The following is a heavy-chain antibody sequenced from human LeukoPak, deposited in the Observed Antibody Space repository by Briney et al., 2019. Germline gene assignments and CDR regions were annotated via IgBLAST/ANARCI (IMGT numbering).Heavy chain of an antibody. D-gene: IGHD4-17*01. CDR2: IIPIFCIA. CDR3: ARDGGTTVISEYVDY. CDR1: GGTFSSYA. V-gene: IGHV1-69*04. J-gene: IGHJ4*02. Sequence: SVKVPCKASGGTFSSYAISWVRQAPGQGLEWVGRIIPIFCIANYAQKFQGRVTITADKSASTAYMELSSLRSEDTAVYYCARDGGTTVISEYVDYWGQGTLVTVSS.